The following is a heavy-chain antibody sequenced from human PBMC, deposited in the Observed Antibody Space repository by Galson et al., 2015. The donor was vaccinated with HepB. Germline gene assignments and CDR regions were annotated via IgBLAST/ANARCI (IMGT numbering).Heavy chain of an antibody. V-gene: IGHV1-18*04. D-gene: IGHD3-3*02. CDR2: ISAYNGNT. CDR1: GYTFTSHT. J-gene: IGHJ4*02. CDR3: ARDLSLDY. Sequence: CKAFGYTFTSHTFSWVRQAPGQGLEWMGWISAYNGNTNYAQRFQDRVTMTTDTSASTAYMELRSLRSDDTAVYYCARDLSLDYWGQGTLVTVSS.